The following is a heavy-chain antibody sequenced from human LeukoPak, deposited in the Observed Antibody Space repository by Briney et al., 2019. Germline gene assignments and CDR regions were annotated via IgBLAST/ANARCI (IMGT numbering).Heavy chain of an antibody. V-gene: IGHV4-31*03. J-gene: IGHJ5*02. CDR3: ARAGTGFGWFDP. D-gene: IGHD6-13*01. CDR2: IYYSGST. Sequence: PSQTLSLTCTVSGGSISSGGYYWSWIRQHPGTGLEWIGYIYYSGSTYYNPSLKSRVTISVDTSKNQFSLKLSSVTAADTAVYYCARAGTGFGWFDPWGQGTLVTVSS. CDR1: GGSISSGGYY.